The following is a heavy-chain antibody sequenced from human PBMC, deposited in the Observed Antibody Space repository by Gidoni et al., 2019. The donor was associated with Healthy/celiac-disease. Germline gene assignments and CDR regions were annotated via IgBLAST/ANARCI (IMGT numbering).Heavy chain of an antibody. CDR2: INHSGST. J-gene: IGHJ5*02. CDR1: GGYFSGYY. V-gene: IGHV4-34*01. D-gene: IGHD6-13*01. CDR3: ARGRWGSSWSNFWFDP. Sequence: QVQLQQWGAGLLKPSETLSLTCAVYGGYFSGYYWSWIRQPPGKGLEWIGEINHSGSTNYNPSLKSRVTISVDTSKNQFSLKLSSVTAADTAVYYCARGRWGSSWSNFWFDPWGQGTLVTVSS.